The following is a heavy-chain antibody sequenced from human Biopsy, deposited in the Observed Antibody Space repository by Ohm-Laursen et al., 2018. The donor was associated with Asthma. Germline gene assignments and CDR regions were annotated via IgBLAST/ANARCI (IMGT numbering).Heavy chain of an antibody. J-gene: IGHJ4*02. CDR1: GFTFSSYA. CDR2: ISYDGSNK. V-gene: IGHV3-30-3*01. Sequence: SSLRLSCTASGFTFSSYAMHWVRQAPGKGLEWVAVISYDGSNKYYADSVKGRSTISRDNSKNTLYLQMNSLRAEDTAVYYCARDAWELQKPYAYYFDYWGQGTLVTVSS. CDR3: ARDAWELQKPYAYYFDY. D-gene: IGHD1-26*01.